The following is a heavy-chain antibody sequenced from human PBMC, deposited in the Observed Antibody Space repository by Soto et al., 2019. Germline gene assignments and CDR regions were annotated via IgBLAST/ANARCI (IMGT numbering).Heavy chain of an antibody. CDR1: GFTFSSYW. CDR3: ARGGYSSGWYEDY. CDR2: IKQDGRER. J-gene: IGHJ4*02. V-gene: IGHV3-7*01. D-gene: IGHD6-19*01. Sequence: EVQLVESGGGLVQPGGSLRLSCAASGFTFSSYWMSWVRQAPGKGLEWVANIKQDGRERYYVDSVKGRFTISRDNAKNSLYLQMNSLRAEDTAVYYCARGGYSSGWYEDYWGQGTLVTVSS.